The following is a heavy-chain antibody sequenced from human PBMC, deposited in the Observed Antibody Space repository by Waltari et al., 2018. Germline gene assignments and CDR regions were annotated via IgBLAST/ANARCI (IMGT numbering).Heavy chain of an antibody. CDR1: YFTINKGYF. J-gene: IGHJ4*02. Sequence: QVQLQESGPGLVKPSETVTVTCSVSYFTINKGYFWGWIRQPPHKGLEWIGSVFRDGKSYYNRSLESRAAISVDTSRDQFTLRLKSATAADTAIYYCVREPGIALAGPTYYFDYWGQGILVTVSS. CDR3: VREPGIALAGPTYYFDY. V-gene: IGHV4-38-2*02. D-gene: IGHD6-19*01. CDR2: VFRDGKS.